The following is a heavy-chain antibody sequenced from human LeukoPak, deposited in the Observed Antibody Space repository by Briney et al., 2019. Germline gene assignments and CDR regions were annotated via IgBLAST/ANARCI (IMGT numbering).Heavy chain of an antibody. CDR2: IGSSGGYM. J-gene: IGHJ4*02. Sequence: GGSLRLSCEASGFTFNTYSMNWARQAPGKGLEWVSSIGSSGGYMFYADSVKGRFIISRDNAKNSLYLQMNSLRAEDTAVYYCARDNYDSSTPYYFDYWGQGTLVTVSS. CDR3: ARDNYDSSTPYYFDY. CDR1: GFTFNTYS. D-gene: IGHD3-22*01. V-gene: IGHV3-21*01.